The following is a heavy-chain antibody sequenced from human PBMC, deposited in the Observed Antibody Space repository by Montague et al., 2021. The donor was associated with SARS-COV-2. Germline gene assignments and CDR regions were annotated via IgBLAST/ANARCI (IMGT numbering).Heavy chain of an antibody. D-gene: IGHD2-15*01. CDR2: INHGGST. V-gene: IGHV4-34*01. CDR1: GTSFSGYY. J-gene: IGHJ6*03. Sequence: SETLSLTCAVYGTSFSGYYWNWIRQPPGKGLEWIGEINHGGSTNYSPSLKSRLTISPDTSKNQFSLKLTSVAAADTAVYYCARLRDGVVPSPILGVGPYYSYYYVDDWGRGTPVTVSS. CDR3: ARLRDGVVPSPILGVGPYYSYYYVDD.